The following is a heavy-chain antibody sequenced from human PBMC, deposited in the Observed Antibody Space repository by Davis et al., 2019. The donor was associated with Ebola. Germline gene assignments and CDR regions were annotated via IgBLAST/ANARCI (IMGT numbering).Heavy chain of an antibody. V-gene: IGHV1-69*04. J-gene: IGHJ4*02. CDR3: ARDRGMITFGGVID. Sequence: AASVKVSCKASGGTFSSYAISWVRQAPGQGLEWMGRIIPILGIANYAQKFQGRVTMTTDTSTSTAYMELRSLRSDDTAVYYCARDRGMITFGGVIDWGQGTLVTVSS. D-gene: IGHD3-16*02. CDR2: IIPILGIA. CDR1: GGTFSSYA.